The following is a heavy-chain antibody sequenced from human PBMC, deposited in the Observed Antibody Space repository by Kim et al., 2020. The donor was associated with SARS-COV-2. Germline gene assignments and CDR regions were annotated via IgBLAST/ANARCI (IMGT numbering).Heavy chain of an antibody. CDR1: GGSISSSSYY. J-gene: IGHJ5*02. CDR2: IYYSGST. D-gene: IGHD3-16*02. V-gene: IGHV4-39*01. Sequence: SETLSLTCTVSGGSISSSSYYWGWIRQPPGKGLEWIGSIYYSGSTYYNPSLKSRVTISVDTSKNQFSLKLSSVTAADTAVYYCASMRPDYDYVWGSYRSPHWFDPWGQGTLVTVSS. CDR3: ASMRPDYDYVWGSYRSPHWFDP.